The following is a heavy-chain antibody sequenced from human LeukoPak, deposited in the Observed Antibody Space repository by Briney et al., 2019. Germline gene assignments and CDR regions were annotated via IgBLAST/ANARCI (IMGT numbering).Heavy chain of an antibody. D-gene: IGHD6-19*01. CDR3: ARRVAVAGTYYYYFDY. Sequence: GESLQISCKGSGYSFTSYWIGWVRQMPGKGLEWMGIIYPGDSDTRYSPPFQGQVTISADKSISTAYLQWSSLKASDTAMYYCARRVAVAGTYYYYFDYWGQGTLVTVSS. V-gene: IGHV5-51*01. J-gene: IGHJ4*01. CDR1: GYSFTSYW. CDR2: IYPGDSDT.